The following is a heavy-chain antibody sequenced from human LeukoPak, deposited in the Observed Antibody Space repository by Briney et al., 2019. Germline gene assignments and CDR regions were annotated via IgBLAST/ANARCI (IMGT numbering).Heavy chain of an antibody. V-gene: IGHV3-23*01. CDR2: IRHSDGRT. CDR1: GFNFNTYT. CDR3: AKGLERESRLDS. J-gene: IGHJ4*02. Sequence: GESLRLSCDASGFNFNTYTMYWVRQAPGQGLEWVSGIRHSDGRTYYADSVRGRFTISSDIFKNTLYLQMNGLRADDTALYYCAKGLERESRLDSWGQGTLVTVSS. D-gene: IGHD1-1*01.